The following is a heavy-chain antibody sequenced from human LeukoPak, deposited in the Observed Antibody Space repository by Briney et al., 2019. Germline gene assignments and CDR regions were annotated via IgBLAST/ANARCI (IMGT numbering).Heavy chain of an antibody. CDR3: ARHPAYDSSLSFDY. Sequence: ASVKVSCKASGGTFSSYAISWVRQAPGQGLEWMGIINLSGGGTTYAQKFQGRVTMTRDTSTSTAYMELSSLRSEDTAVYYCARHPAYDSSLSFDYWGQGTLVTVSS. D-gene: IGHD3-22*01. CDR2: INLSGGGT. V-gene: IGHV1-46*01. CDR1: GGTFSSYA. J-gene: IGHJ4*02.